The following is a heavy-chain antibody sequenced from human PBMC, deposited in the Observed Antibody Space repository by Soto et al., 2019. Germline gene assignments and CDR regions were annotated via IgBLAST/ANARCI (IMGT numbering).Heavy chain of an antibody. CDR3: ARSQGSSTSLEIYYYYYYGMDV. D-gene: IGHD2-2*01. CDR2: IIPISGTA. CDR1: GGTFSSYA. V-gene: IGHV1-69*01. Sequence: QVQLVQSGAEVKKPGSSVKVSCKASGGTFSSYAISWVRPAPGQGLEWMGGIIPISGTANYAQKFQGRVTSTADESTSTAYMELSSLRSEDTAVYYCARSQGSSTSLEIYYYYYYGMDVWGQGTTVTVSS. J-gene: IGHJ6*02.